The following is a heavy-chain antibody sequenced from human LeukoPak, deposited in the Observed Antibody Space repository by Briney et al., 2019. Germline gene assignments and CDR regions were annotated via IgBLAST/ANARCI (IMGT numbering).Heavy chain of an antibody. CDR2: ISYDGSNK. CDR1: GFTFSSYA. Sequence: GGSLRLSCAASGFTFSSYALHWVRQAPGKGLEWVAVISYDGSNKYYADSVKGRFTISRDNSKNTLYLHMNSLRTEDTAVYYCARESGGNTPYYFDYWGQGTLVTVSS. D-gene: IGHD2-2*02. V-gene: IGHV3-30*04. CDR3: ARESGGNTPYYFDY. J-gene: IGHJ4*02.